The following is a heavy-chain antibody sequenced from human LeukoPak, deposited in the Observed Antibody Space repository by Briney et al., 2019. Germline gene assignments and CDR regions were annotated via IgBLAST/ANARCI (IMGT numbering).Heavy chain of an antibody. CDR3: ARVGPQNYYDSSGWDAFDI. J-gene: IGHJ3*02. CDR2: IFPILGIT. V-gene: IGHV1-69*04. D-gene: IGHD3-22*01. CDR1: GGTFSSHG. Sequence: ASVKVSCKASGGTFSSHGISWVRQAPGQGLEWMGRIFPILGITNYAQTFQGRVTITADTSTSTAYMELSSLRSEDTAVYYCARVGPQNYYDSSGWDAFDIWGQGTMVTVSS.